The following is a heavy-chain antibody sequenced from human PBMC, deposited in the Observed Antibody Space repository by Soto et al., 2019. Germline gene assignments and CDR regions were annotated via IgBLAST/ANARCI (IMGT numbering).Heavy chain of an antibody. CDR1: GYTFTSYY. J-gene: IGHJ4*02. CDR2: INPSGGST. Sequence: ASVKVSCKASGYTFTSYYMHWVRQAPGQGLEWMGIINPSGGSTSYAQKFQGRVTMTRDTSTSTVYMELSSLRSEDTAVYYCARVRPDARGRHYFDYWGQGTLVTVSS. CDR3: ARVRPDARGRHYFDY. V-gene: IGHV1-46*01.